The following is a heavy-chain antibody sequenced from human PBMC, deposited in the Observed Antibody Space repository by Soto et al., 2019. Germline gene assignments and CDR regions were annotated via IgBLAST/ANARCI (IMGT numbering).Heavy chain of an antibody. Sequence: EASVKGSCKASGYTLTGYALHWVRQAPGQRIEWMGWINAGNGNTKYSQKFQGRVTITRDTSASTAYMELSSLRSEDTAVYYCARNAYYDIWSGVYYDVMDFWAQGTTVTVSS. J-gene: IGHJ6*02. V-gene: IGHV1-3*01. CDR1: GYTLTGYA. CDR3: ARNAYYDIWSGVYYDVMDF. CDR2: INAGNGNT. D-gene: IGHD3-9*01.